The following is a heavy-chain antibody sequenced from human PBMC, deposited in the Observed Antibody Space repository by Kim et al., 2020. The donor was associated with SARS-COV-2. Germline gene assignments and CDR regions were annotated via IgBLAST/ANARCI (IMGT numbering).Heavy chain of an antibody. J-gene: IGHJ4*02. CDR1: GGSISSSSYY. D-gene: IGHD3-9*01. Sequence: SETLSLTCTVSGGSISSSSYYWGWIRQPPGKGLEWIGSIYYSGSTYYNPSLKSRVTISVDTSKNQFSLKLSSVTAADTAVYYCARFRYFDWLSKRSFDYWGQGTLVTVSS. CDR2: IYYSGST. CDR3: ARFRYFDWLSKRSFDY. V-gene: IGHV4-39*01.